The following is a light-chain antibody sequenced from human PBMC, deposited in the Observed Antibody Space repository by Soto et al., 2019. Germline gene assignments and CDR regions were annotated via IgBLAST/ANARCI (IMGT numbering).Light chain of an antibody. CDR3: VQATHFPRT. V-gene: IGKV2-24*01. CDR1: ESLLHSNGNTY. Sequence: EIVLTQAPLSSPVTLGQPASISCTSSESLLHSNGNTYLSWLHQRPGQPPRLLIYHVSSRFSGIPDRFSGSGGGRRFILRISRVEAEDVGVYYCVQATHFPRTFGQGTRVE. J-gene: IGKJ1*01. CDR2: HVS.